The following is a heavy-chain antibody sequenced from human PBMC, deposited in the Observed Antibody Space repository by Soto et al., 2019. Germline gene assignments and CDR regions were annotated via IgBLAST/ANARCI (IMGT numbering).Heavy chain of an antibody. J-gene: IGHJ4*02. CDR3: TIDHCSSTSCYHRFDY. CDR2: IRSKAYGGTT. Sequence: PGGSLRLSCTASGFTFGDYAMSWFRQAPGKGLEWVGFIRSKAYGGTTEYAASVKGRFTISRDDSKSIAYLQMNSLKTEDTAVYYCTIDHCSSTSCYHRFDYWGQGTLVTVSS. V-gene: IGHV3-49*03. CDR1: GFTFGDYA. D-gene: IGHD2-2*01.